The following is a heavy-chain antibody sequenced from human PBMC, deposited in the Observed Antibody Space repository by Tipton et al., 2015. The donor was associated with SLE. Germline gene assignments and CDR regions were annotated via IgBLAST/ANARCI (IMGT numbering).Heavy chain of an antibody. V-gene: IGHV1-69*01. CDR3: ASHSGYDPDAFDI. CDR2: IIPIFGTA. J-gene: IGHJ3*02. D-gene: IGHD5-12*01. CDR1: GYTFTGYY. Sequence: QLVQSGPEVKKPGASVKVSCKASGYTFTGYYMHWVRQAPGQGLEWMGGIIPIFGTANYAQKFQGRVTITADVSTSTAYMELSSWRYEDTAVFDGASHSGYDPDAFDIWGQGTMVPVSS.